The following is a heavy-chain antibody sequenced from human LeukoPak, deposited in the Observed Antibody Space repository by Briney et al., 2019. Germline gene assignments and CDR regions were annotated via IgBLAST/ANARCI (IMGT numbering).Heavy chain of an antibody. CDR2: INLNGGST. J-gene: IGHJ4*02. V-gene: IGHV3-20*04. CDR3: ARGNLVQGYFDY. CDR1: GFTFDDYG. Sequence: GGSLRLSCAAPGFTFDDYGMSGVRRAPGKGLEWVSGINLNGGSTGYADSVKGRFTISRDSAKNSLYLQMNSLRAEDTALYYCARGNLVQGYFDYWGQGTLVTVSS.